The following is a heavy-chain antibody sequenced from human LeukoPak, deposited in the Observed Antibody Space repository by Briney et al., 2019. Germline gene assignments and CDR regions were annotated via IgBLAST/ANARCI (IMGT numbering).Heavy chain of an antibody. V-gene: IGHV3-30*18. CDR1: GFTFSSYG. Sequence: GRSLRLSCAASGFTFSSYGMHWVRQAPGKGLEWVAVISYDGSNKYYADSVKGRFTISRDNSKNTLYLQMNSLRAEDTAVYYCAKAEAGLHKQWLPEGYFDYWGQGTLVTVSS. J-gene: IGHJ4*02. CDR2: ISYDGSNK. CDR3: AKAEAGLHKQWLPEGYFDY. D-gene: IGHD6-19*01.